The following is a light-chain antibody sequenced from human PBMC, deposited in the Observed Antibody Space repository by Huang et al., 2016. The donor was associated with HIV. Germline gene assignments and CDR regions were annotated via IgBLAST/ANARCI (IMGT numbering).Light chain of an antibody. CDR2: WAT. CDR1: QSLLYSLSKKNY. CDR3: LQYYSVPQT. Sequence: DIVMTQSPDSLAVSPGERATINCKSSQSLLYSLSKKNYLAWFQQTPGRPPKLLIYWATTRESGVPDRFSGSGSGTDFTLTINNLQAEDVAVYFCLQYYSVPQTFGHGTKVEIK. V-gene: IGKV4-1*01. J-gene: IGKJ1*01.